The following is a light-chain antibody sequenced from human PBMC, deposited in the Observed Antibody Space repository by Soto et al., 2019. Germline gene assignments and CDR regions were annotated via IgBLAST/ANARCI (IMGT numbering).Light chain of an antibody. Sequence: QSVLTQPPSASGTPGQRVTISCSGSSSNIGSNYVYWYQQLPGTAPKLLIYRNNQRPSGVPDRFSGSKSGTSASLAISGLRSEDEADYYCAAWDDSLRGVVFGGGTQLTVL. CDR3: AAWDDSLRGVV. V-gene: IGLV1-47*01. CDR2: RNN. CDR1: SSNIGSNY. J-gene: IGLJ2*01.